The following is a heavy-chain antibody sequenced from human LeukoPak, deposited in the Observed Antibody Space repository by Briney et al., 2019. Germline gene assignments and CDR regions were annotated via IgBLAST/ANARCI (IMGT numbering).Heavy chain of an antibody. Sequence: ASVKVSCKASGYTFTSYGISWVRQAPGQRLEWMGWINAGNGNTKYSQKFQGRVTITRDTSASTAYMELSSLRSEDTAVYYCARDHREWELLGDYWGQGTLVTVSS. CDR2: INAGNGNT. V-gene: IGHV1-3*01. CDR1: GYTFTSYG. J-gene: IGHJ4*02. D-gene: IGHD1-26*01. CDR3: ARDHREWELLGDY.